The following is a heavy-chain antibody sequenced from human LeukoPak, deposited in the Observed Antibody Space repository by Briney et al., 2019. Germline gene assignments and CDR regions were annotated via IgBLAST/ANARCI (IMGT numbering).Heavy chain of an antibody. J-gene: IGHJ6*02. CDR1: GYTFSSYD. V-gene: IGHV1-8*01. CDR2: MNPNSGNT. Sequence: ASVQVSCKASGYTFSSYDINWVRQATGQGLEWMGWMNPNSGNTGYAQMFQGRVTMTRNTSISTAYMELSSLRSEDTAVYYCARGVPAAYYYYGMDVWGQGTTVTVSS. CDR3: ARGVPAAYYYYGMDV. D-gene: IGHD2-2*01.